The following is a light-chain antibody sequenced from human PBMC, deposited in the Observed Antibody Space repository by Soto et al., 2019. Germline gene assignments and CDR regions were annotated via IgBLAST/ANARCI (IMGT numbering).Light chain of an antibody. CDR1: QSVSSNY. J-gene: IGKJ4*01. Sequence: EVVVTQSPGTLSLSPGERATLSCRASQSVSSNYLAWYQQKPGRAPRLLIFGAFFRATGIPDRFSGSASGTDFTLTISGLEPEDFAVYYCQQYDTAPLTFGGGTRVEI. V-gene: IGKV3-20*01. CDR2: GAF. CDR3: QQYDTAPLT.